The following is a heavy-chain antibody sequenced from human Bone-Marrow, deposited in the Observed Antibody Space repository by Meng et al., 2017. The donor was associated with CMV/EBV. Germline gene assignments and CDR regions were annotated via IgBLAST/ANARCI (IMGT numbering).Heavy chain of an antibody. Sequence: EGQLVESGGGLVQPGGSLRLSCAASGFTVSSNYMSWVRQAPGKGLEWVSVIYSGGSTYYADSEKGRFTISRDNSKNTLYLQMNSLRAEDTAVYYCARDWEGDAFDIWGQGTMVTVSS. CDR2: IYSGGST. CDR1: GFTVSSNY. CDR3: ARDWEGDAFDI. V-gene: IGHV3-66*01. J-gene: IGHJ3*02. D-gene: IGHD1-26*01.